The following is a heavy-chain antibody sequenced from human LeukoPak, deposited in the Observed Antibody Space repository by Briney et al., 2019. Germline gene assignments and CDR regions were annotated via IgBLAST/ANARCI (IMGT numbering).Heavy chain of an antibody. Sequence: GGSLRLSCAASGFTFRSYWMSWVRQAPGKGLEWVANIKQDGNEKYYVDSVKGRFTISRDNAKNSLYLQMNSLRVEDTAVYYCAKPITVSGATDGFDIWGQGTMVTVSS. CDR3: AKPITVSGATDGFDI. J-gene: IGHJ3*02. V-gene: IGHV3-7*01. CDR1: GFTFRSYW. CDR2: IKQDGNEK. D-gene: IGHD3-3*01.